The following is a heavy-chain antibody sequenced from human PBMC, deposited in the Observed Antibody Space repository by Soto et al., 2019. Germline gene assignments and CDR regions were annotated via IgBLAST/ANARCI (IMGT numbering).Heavy chain of an antibody. D-gene: IGHD2-15*01. J-gene: IGHJ4*02. CDR2: IFPADSDT. CDR3: ASSVVVPSTMNYFDY. Sequence: PGESLEISCNGSGYSFSNYWIAWVRQMPGKGLEWMGIIFPADSDTKYSPSFQGQVTISADKSISTAYLQWSSLKASDTAMYYCASSVVVPSTMNYFDYWGQGSLVTVAS. CDR1: GYSFSNYW. V-gene: IGHV5-51*01.